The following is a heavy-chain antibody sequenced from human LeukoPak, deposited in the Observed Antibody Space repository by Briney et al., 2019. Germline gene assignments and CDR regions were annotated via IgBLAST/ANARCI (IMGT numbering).Heavy chain of an antibody. V-gene: IGHV3-48*03. D-gene: IGHD4-17*01. J-gene: IGHJ4*02. CDR3: ARDTEYGDYFDY. Sequence: GGSLRLSCAASGFTFVNYEMNWVRQAPGKGLEWVSYISGRGSRIYYADSVKGRFTISRDNAENSLYLQMNSLRAEGTAVYYCARDTEYGDYFDYWGQGTLVTVSS. CDR2: ISGRGSRI. CDR1: GFTFVNYE.